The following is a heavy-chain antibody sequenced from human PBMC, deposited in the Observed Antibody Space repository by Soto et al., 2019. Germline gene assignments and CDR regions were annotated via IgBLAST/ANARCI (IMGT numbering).Heavy chain of an antibody. J-gene: IGHJ4*01. CDR1: GFAFSDAS. CDR3: TTDSYINMPIVRSDY. CDR2: IKTKSSGGTT. Sequence: PGGALRLSCAASGFAFSDASMSWVRQAPGKGLEWVGRIKTKSSGGTTDYAAPVKGRFTISRDDSKNMMYMQMSSRRTEDTAVYYCTTDSYINMPIVRSDYCGHGTLVTVSS. D-gene: IGHD2-2*01. V-gene: IGHV3-15*01.